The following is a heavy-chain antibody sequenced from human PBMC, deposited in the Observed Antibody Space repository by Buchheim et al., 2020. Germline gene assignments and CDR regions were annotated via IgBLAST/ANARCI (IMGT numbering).Heavy chain of an antibody. CDR2: IYPDDSDT. V-gene: IGHV5-51*01. J-gene: IGHJ4*02. CDR1: GYSFSNYW. CDR3: ARHALRFSYFDF. Sequence: EVQLVVSGAEVKKPGESLKISCKASGYSFSNYWIGWVRQMPGKGLEWMGIIYPDDSDTRYSPSFQGQVTISADKSISTAYPHWSSLRASDTAMYYCARHALRFSYFDFWGQGAL. D-gene: IGHD3-3*01.